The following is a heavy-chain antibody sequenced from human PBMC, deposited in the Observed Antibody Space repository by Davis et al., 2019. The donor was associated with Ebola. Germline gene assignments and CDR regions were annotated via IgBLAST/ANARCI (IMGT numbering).Heavy chain of an antibody. Sequence: SVKVSCKASGCTFSSYAISWVRQAPGQGLEWMGGIIPIFGTANYAQKFQGRVTITADESTSTAYMELSSLRSEDTAVYYCARVSRWELREFDYWGQGTLVTVSS. J-gene: IGHJ4*02. CDR3: ARVSRWELREFDY. CDR1: GCTFSSYA. V-gene: IGHV1-69*13. D-gene: IGHD1-26*01. CDR2: IIPIFGTA.